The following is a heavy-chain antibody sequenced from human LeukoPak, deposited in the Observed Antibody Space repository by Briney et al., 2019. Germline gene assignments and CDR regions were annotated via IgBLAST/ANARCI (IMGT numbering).Heavy chain of an antibody. Sequence: ASVKVSCKASGYTFTGYYMHWVRQAPGQGLEWMGWINPNSGGTNYAQKSQGRVTMTRDTSISTAYMELSRLRSDDTAVYYCAVDIVVVPAATNPDYWGQGTLVTVSS. CDR3: AVDIVVVPAATNPDY. D-gene: IGHD2-2*01. J-gene: IGHJ4*02. V-gene: IGHV1-2*02. CDR2: INPNSGGT. CDR1: GYTFTGYY.